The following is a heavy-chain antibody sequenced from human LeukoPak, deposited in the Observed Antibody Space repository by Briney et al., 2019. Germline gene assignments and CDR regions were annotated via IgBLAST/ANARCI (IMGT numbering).Heavy chain of an antibody. CDR3: ARGDRSGNYYGSGSP. Sequence: PGGSLRLSCAAPGFTFSSYSVNWVRQAPGKGLEWGSSISSSSSYIYYADSVKGRFTISRDNAKNSLYLQMNSLRAEDTAVYYCARGDRSGNYYGSGSPWGQGTLVTVSS. CDR2: ISSSSSYI. CDR1: GFTFSSYS. D-gene: IGHD3-10*01. V-gene: IGHV3-21*01. J-gene: IGHJ5*02.